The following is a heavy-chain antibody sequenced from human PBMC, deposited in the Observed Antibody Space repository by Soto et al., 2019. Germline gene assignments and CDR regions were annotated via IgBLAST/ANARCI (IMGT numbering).Heavy chain of an antibody. CDR3: ATMKGGYQYHYYGMDV. Sequence: SVKVSCKASGGTFSSYAISWVRQAPGQGLEWMGGIIPIFGTANYAQKFQGRVTITADESTSTAYMELSSLRSEDTAVYYCATMKGGYQYHYYGMDVWGQGTTVTVSS. CDR2: IIPIFGTA. V-gene: IGHV1-69*13. D-gene: IGHD3-16*02. CDR1: GGTFSSYA. J-gene: IGHJ6*02.